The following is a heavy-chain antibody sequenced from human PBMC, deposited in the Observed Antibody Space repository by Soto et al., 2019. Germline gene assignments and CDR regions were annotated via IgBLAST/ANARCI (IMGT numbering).Heavy chain of an antibody. D-gene: IGHD3-16*01. CDR1: GYSFASYD. Sequence: PVELPCKASGYSFASYDRYWVRQATGQGLEWMGWMNPNSGNTGYAQKFQGRVTMTRNTSISTAYMELSSLRSEDTAVYYCARGRYDYAYCDYWCQLARVTVS. J-gene: IGHJ4*02. CDR2: MNPNSGNT. V-gene: IGHV1-8*01. CDR3: ARGRYDYAYCDY.